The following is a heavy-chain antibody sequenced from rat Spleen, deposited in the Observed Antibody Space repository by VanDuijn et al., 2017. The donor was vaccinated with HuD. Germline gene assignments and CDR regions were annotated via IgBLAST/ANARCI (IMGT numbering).Heavy chain of an antibody. D-gene: IGHD4-3*01. CDR3: ARPDSAIYVMDA. Sequence: EVQLVESGGGLVQPGDSLKLSCVASGFTFSNYWMTWIRQAPGQGLEWVASITNTGGSTYYADSVKGRFTISRDNAKSTLYLQMNSLRSEDTATYYCARPDSAIYVMDAWGQGASVTVSS. J-gene: IGHJ4*01. V-gene: IGHV5-31*01. CDR2: ITNTGGST. CDR1: GFTFSNYW.